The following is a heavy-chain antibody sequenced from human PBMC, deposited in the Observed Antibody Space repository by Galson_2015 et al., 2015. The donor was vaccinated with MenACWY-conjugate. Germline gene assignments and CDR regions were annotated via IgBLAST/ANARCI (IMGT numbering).Heavy chain of an antibody. J-gene: IGHJ4*02. Sequence: SLRLSCAASGFTFSNFWMSWVRQTPGKGLEWVANTKQTGGEEFHVDSVKGRFTISRDDAKNSLYLQMNSLRAEDTAVYYCARLRAVAGLRFFDYWGQGTLVTVS. CDR2: TKQTGGEE. CDR3: ARLRAVAGLRFFDY. V-gene: IGHV3-7*03. D-gene: IGHD6-19*01. CDR1: GFTFSNFW.